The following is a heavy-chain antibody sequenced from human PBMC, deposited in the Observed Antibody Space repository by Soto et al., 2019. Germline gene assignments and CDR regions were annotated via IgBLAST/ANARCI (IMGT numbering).Heavy chain of an antibody. V-gene: IGHV3-11*01. D-gene: IGHD1-1*01. CDR1: GFTFSDYY. CDR2: ISSSGSTI. Sequence: QVQLVESRGGLVKPGGSLRLSCAASGFTFSDYYMSWIRQAPGKGLEWVSYISSSGSTIYYADSVKGRFTISRDNAKNSLYLQMNSLRAEDTAVYYCARDSRYNWNDDGGYYYYGMDVWGQGTTVTVSS. J-gene: IGHJ6*02. CDR3: ARDSRYNWNDDGGYYYYGMDV.